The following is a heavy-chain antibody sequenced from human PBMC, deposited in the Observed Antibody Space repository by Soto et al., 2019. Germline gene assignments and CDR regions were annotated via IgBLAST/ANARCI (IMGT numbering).Heavy chain of an antibody. CDR1: GFYG. V-gene: IGHV3-30*18. J-gene: IGHJ4*02. CDR2: ISYDGSNK. Sequence: PGGSLRLSCAASGFYGMHWVRQAPGKGLEWVAVISYDGSNKYYADSVKGRFTISRDNSKNTLYLQMNSLRAEDTAVYYCAKVRERGNTVMSYFDYWGQGTLVTV. CDR3: AKVRERGNTVMSYFDY. D-gene: IGHD5-18*01.